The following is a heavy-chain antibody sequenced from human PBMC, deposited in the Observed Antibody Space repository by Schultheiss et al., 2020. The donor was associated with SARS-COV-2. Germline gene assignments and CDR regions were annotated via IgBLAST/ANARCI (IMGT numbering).Heavy chain of an antibody. J-gene: IGHJ3*02. V-gene: IGHV4-34*01. Sequence: SETLSLTCAVYGGSFSGYYWSWIRQPPGKGLEWIGEINHSGSTNYNPSLKSRVTISVDKSKNQFSLKLSSVTAADTAVYYCAREIRSPPFYAFDIWGQGTTVTVSS. CDR2: INHSGST. D-gene: IGHD3-3*01. CDR1: GGSFSGYY. CDR3: AREIRSPPFYAFDI.